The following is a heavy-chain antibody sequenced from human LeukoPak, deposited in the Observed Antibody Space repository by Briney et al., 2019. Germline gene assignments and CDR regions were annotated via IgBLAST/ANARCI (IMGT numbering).Heavy chain of an antibody. V-gene: IGHV4-61*02. D-gene: IGHD3-10*01. CDR2: FYNSGRT. J-gene: IGHJ3*02. CDR1: GGSISSGSYY. CDR3: ARGTYNYYGSGRNAFDI. Sequence: PSETLSLTCTVSGGSISSGSYYWNWIRQPAGKGLEWIGRFYNSGRTNFNPSLKSRVTISADTSKNQYSLKVGSVTAADTAVYYCARGTYNYYGSGRNAFDIWGQGTMVTVSS.